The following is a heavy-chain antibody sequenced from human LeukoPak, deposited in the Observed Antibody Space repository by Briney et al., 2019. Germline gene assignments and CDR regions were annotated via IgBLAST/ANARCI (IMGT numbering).Heavy chain of an antibody. J-gene: IGHJ6*03. Sequence: GASVKVSCKASGGTFSSYAISWVRQAPGQGLEWMGGIIPIFGTANYAQKFQGRVTITTDESTSTAYMELSGLRSEDTAVYYCAREFTAPPTVTSPYYYYYYMDVWGKGTTVTVSS. CDR1: GGTFSSYA. D-gene: IGHD4-11*01. V-gene: IGHV1-69*05. CDR3: AREFTAPPTVTSPYYYYYYMDV. CDR2: IIPIFGTA.